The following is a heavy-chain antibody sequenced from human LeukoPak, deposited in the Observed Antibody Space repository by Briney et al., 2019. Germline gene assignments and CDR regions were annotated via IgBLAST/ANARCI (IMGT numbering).Heavy chain of an antibody. CDR3: ARYSDAYAGARWFDH. D-gene: IGHD3-3*01. Sequence: SETLSLTCTVPGGSINSYYWSWIRQPPGKELEWIGYIFYTGSINYNPSLQSRVTISLDTSKNQFSLILNSVTAADAAVYYCARYSDAYAGARWFDHWGQGILVTVSS. J-gene: IGHJ5*02. V-gene: IGHV4-59*01. CDR2: IFYTGSI. CDR1: GGSINSYY.